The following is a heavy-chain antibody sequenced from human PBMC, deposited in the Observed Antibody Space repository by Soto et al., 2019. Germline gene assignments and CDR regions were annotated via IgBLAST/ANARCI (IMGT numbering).Heavy chain of an antibody. CDR3: AREGSYSAYNFAHGIQLWSFDF. J-gene: IGHJ4*02. Sequence: PSETLSLTCTVSGGSINTFYWSWVRQPAGKGLEWIGRIGSSGSTSFNPSLESRVAMSVDTSKNHFSLNLSSVTAADMAVYYCAREGSYSAYNFAHGIQLWSFDFWGQGALVTVSS. CDR1: GGSINTFY. V-gene: IGHV4-4*07. D-gene: IGHD5-12*01. CDR2: IGSSGST.